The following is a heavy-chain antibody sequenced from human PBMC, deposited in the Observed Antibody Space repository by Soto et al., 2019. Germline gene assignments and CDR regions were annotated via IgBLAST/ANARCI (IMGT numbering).Heavy chain of an antibody. Sequence: GGSLRLSCAASGFTFSGYAMNWVRQAPGKGLEWVSAITGTGAGTYYADSVKGRFAISRDNSESVLYLQMNSLRAEDTAVYYCAKKGSTYYYGSGTYYFDSWGQGALVTVSS. CDR2: ITGTGAGT. J-gene: IGHJ4*02. V-gene: IGHV3-23*01. CDR1: GFTFSGYA. D-gene: IGHD3-10*01. CDR3: AKKGSTYYYGSGTYYFDS.